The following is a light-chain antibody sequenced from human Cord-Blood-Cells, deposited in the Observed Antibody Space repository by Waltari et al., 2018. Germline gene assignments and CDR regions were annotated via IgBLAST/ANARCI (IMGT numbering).Light chain of an antibody. Sequence: QSALTQPASVSGSPGQSITISCTGTSSYVGGYNYVYWYQQHPGKAPKLKIYDVSNRPSGVSNRCARSKSGNTTSQTISGLQAEDEADYYCSSYTSSSALVFGTGTKVTVL. CDR3: SSYTSSSALV. V-gene: IGLV2-14*03. J-gene: IGLJ1*01. CDR2: DVS. CDR1: SSYVGGYNY.